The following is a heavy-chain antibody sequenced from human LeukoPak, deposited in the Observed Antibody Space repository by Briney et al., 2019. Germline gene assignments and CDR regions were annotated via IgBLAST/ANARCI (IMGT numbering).Heavy chain of an antibody. J-gene: IGHJ4*02. CDR3: ARHMVYDYVWGSCRPFDY. CDR2: IYYSGST. CDR1: GGSISSSSYY. D-gene: IGHD3-16*02. Sequence: SETLSLTCTVSGGSISSSSYYWGWIRQPPGKGLEWIGSIYYSGSTYYNPSLKSRVTISVDTSKNQFSLKLSSVTAADTAVYYCARHMVYDYVWGSCRPFDYWGQGTLVTVSS. V-gene: IGHV4-39*01.